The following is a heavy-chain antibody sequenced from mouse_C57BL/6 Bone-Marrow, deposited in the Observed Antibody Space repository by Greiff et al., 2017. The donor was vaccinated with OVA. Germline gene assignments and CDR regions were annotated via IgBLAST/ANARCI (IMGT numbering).Heavy chain of an antibody. CDR1: GYTFTSYW. J-gene: IGHJ4*01. V-gene: IGHV1-55*01. Sequence: QVHVKQSGAELVKPGASVKMSCKASGYTFTSYWITWVKQRPGQGLEWIGDIYPGSGSTNYNEKFKSKATLTVDTSSSTAYMQLSSLTSEDSAVYYCARDAMDYWGQGTSVTVSS. CDR3: ARDAMDY. CDR2: IYPGSGST.